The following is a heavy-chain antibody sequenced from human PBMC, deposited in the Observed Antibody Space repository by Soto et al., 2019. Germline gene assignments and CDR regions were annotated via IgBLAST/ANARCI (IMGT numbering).Heavy chain of an antibody. CDR3: ARGYLYYDFWSGYIDY. D-gene: IGHD3-3*01. CDR2: IWYDGSNK. J-gene: IGHJ4*02. V-gene: IGHV3-33*01. Sequence: PGGSLRLSCAASGFTFSSYGMHWVRQAPGKGLEWVAVIWYDGSNKYYADSVKGRFTISRDNSKNTLYLQMNSLRAEDTAVYYCARGYLYYDFWSGYIDYWGQGTLVTVSS. CDR1: GFTFSSYG.